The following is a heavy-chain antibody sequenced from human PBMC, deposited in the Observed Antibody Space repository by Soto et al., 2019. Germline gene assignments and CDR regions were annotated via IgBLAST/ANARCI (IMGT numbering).Heavy chain of an antibody. J-gene: IGHJ4*02. Sequence: GGSLRLSCAASVFTFGSYTMSWVRQAPGKGLEWVSAITGSGDYTSYADSVKGRFTISRDNSKNTLYLQMNSLRAEDTAVYYCARLTGSKLGYFDYWGQGTLVTVSS. CDR2: ITGSGDYT. CDR1: VFTFGSYT. CDR3: ARLTGSKLGYFDY. D-gene: IGHD7-27*01. V-gene: IGHV3-23*01.